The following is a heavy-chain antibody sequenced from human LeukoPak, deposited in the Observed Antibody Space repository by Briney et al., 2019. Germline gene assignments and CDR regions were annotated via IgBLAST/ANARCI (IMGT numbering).Heavy chain of an antibody. CDR3: ARGGAVCELLWGGYFDY. D-gene: IGHD1-26*01. CDR2: INWNGGST. V-gene: IGHV3-20*04. J-gene: IGHJ4*02. Sequence: GGSLRLSCAASGFTFDDYGMSWVRQAPGKGLEWVSGINWNGGSTGCADSVKGRFTISRDNAKNSLYLQMNSLRAEDTALYYCARGGAVCELLWGGYFDYWGQGTLVTVSS. CDR1: GFTFDDYG.